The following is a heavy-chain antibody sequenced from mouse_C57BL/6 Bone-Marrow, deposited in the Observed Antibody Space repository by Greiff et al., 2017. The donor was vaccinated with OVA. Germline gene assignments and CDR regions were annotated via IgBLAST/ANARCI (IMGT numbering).Heavy chain of an antibody. V-gene: IGHV3-3*01. CDR1: GFSINRDCS. J-gene: IGHJ2*01. Sequence: VMLVESGPSLVRPSQTLSLTCTVTGFSINRDCSWIWIRPFPGNKLEYIGYTFYSGITYYNPSLESRTYITRDTSKNQFSLKLSSVTTEDTATYYCARDHGYYYFDYWGQGTTLTVSS. D-gene: IGHD2-3*01. CDR3: ARDHGYYYFDY. CDR2: TFYSGIT.